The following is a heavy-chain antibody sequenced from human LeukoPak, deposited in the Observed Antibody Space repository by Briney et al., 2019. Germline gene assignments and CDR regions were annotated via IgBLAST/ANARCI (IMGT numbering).Heavy chain of an antibody. J-gene: IGHJ4*02. CDR2: IYYSGST. CDR3: ATVSLRFLEWLPLGY. Sequence: PSETLSLTCTVSGGSISSSSYYWGWIRQPPGKGLEWIGSIYYSGSTYYNPSLKSRVTISVDTSKNQFSLKLSSVAAEDTAVYYCATVSLRFLEWLPLGYWGQGTLVTVSS. CDR1: GGSISSSSYY. V-gene: IGHV4-39*07. D-gene: IGHD3-3*01.